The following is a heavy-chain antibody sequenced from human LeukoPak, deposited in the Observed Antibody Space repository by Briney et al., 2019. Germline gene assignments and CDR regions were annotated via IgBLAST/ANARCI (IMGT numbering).Heavy chain of an antibody. J-gene: IGHJ4*02. V-gene: IGHV3-30-3*01. Sequence: GGSLRLSCAASGFTFSSYAMHWVRQAPGKGLEWVAVISYDGSNKYYADSVKGRFTISRDNSKNTLYLQMNSLRAEDTAVYYCARTDSMVGAFDYWGQGTLVTVSS. CDR2: ISYDGSNK. CDR3: ARTDSMVGAFDY. D-gene: IGHD3-10*01. CDR1: GFTFSSYA.